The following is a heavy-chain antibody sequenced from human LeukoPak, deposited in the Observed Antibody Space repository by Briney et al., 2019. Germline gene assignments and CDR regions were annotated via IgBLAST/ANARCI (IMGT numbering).Heavy chain of an antibody. CDR3: ARGGSLSAYDS. D-gene: IGHD2/OR15-2a*01. V-gene: IGHV3-64*01. Sequence: GGSLRLSCATSGFTLTNFAMHWVRQAPGKGLEYVSAMSSDGGTTYYANSVKGRFTMSRDKSKNAVYLQMGSLRPDDMAVYYRARGGSLSAYDSWGQGTLVTVSS. CDR1: GFTLTNFA. CDR2: MSSDGGTT. J-gene: IGHJ4*02.